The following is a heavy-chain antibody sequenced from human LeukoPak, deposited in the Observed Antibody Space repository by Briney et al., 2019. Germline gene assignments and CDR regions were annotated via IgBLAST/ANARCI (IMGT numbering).Heavy chain of an antibody. J-gene: IGHJ4*02. CDR3: ARGNGWLVWEGNYYFDY. CDR2: MNPNSGNT. D-gene: IGHD6-19*01. V-gene: IGHV1-8*01. Sequence: GASVKVSCKASGYTFTSYDINWVRQATGQGLEWMGWMNPNSGNTGYEQKFPGRVTMTRNTSISTDYMELSSLRSEDTAVYYCARGNGWLVWEGNYYFDYWGQGTLVTVSS. CDR1: GYTFTSYD.